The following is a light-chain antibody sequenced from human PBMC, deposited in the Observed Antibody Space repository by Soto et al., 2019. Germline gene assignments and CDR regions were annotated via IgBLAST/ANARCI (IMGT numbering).Light chain of an antibody. CDR3: QSSDRGDTYWV. CDR1: ALPKQY. J-gene: IGLJ3*02. Sequence: SYELTQPPSVSVSPGQTARIACSGDALPKQYAYWYQQKPGQAPVLLIYKDKERPSGIPERFSGSSSGTTVTLTIGGVQAEDEADYYSQSSDRGDTYWVFGGGTKLTVL. V-gene: IGLV3-25*02. CDR2: KDK.